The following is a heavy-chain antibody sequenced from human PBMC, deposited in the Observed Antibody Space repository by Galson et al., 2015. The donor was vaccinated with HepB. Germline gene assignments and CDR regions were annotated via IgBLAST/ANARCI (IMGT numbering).Heavy chain of an antibody. Sequence: SLRLSCAASGVTFSSYAMGWVRQAPGKGLQWVSGITGSGDRTHYADYVMCRFTISRDNSKNILFLQMSSLSAEDTAIYYCVKDQDDIFSPFYGLDVWGQGTTVTVAS. CDR1: GVTFSSYA. CDR3: VKDQDDIFSPFYGLDV. J-gene: IGHJ6*02. D-gene: IGHD3-9*01. CDR2: ITGSGDRT. V-gene: IGHV3-23*01.